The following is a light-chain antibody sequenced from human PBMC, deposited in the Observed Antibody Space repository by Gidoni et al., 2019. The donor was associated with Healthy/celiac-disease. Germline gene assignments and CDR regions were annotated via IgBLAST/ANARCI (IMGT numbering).Light chain of an antibody. Sequence: SYVLTQPPSVSVAPGKTARITCGGNNLGSKSVHWYQQKPGQAPVLVIYYDSDRPSGIPERFSGSNSGNTATLTISRVEAGDEADYYCQVWDSGSDLLYVFGTGTKVTVL. CDR1: NLGSKS. J-gene: IGLJ1*01. V-gene: IGLV3-21*04. CDR2: YDS. CDR3: QVWDSGSDLLYV.